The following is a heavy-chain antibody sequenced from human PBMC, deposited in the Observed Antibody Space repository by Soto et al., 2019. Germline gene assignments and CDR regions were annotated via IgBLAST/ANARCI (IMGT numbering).Heavy chain of an antibody. D-gene: IGHD6-6*01. Sequence: PGGSLRLSCAASGFAFSSYAMSWVRQAPGKGLEWVSAISGSGGSTYYADSVKGRFTISRDNSKNTLYLQMNILRAEDTAVYYCAKAPSPYRPDNWFDPWGQVTLVTVSS. J-gene: IGHJ5*02. CDR3: AKAPSPYRPDNWFDP. CDR2: ISGSGGST. CDR1: GFAFSSYA. V-gene: IGHV3-23*01.